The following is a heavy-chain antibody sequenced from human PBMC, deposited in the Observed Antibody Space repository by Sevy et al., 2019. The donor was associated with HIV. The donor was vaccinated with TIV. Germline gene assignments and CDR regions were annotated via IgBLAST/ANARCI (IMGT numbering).Heavy chain of an antibody. V-gene: IGHV3-15*01. J-gene: IGHJ5*02. CDR3: CTEGNVLLAEGWGHWFDP. CDR2: IKNKPDGGTT. CDR1: GFTFNNAW. D-gene: IGHD2-8*01. Sequence: GGSLRLSCAASGFTFNNAWMSWVRQAPGKGLEWIGRIKNKPDGGTTDYAAPVKGRFTISRDDSRNTLYLQMNSLKTEDTAVYYCCTEGNVLLAEGWGHWFDPWGQGTLVTVSS.